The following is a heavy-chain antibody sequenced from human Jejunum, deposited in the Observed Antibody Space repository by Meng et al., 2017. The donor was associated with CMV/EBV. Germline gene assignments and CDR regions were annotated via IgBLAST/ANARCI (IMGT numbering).Heavy chain of an antibody. CDR1: GDSISNYF. J-gene: IGHJ4*02. Sequence: QGHRQGPGPGLVVPSETLSPTCTASGDSISNYFWSWIRQPAGKKLEWIGRISPSGNINYIPSRKGRVTMSLDTSNNQIFLNLTSVTAADTALYYCARGESRGYYYFDYWGQGILVTVSS. D-gene: IGHD3-22*01. CDR2: ISPSGNI. V-gene: IGHV4-4*07. CDR3: ARGESRGYYYFDY.